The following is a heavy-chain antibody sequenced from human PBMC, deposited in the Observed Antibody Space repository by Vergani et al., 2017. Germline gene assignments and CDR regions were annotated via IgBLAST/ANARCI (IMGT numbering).Heavy chain of an antibody. CDR2: INEDGRKQ. Sequence: EVQLLESGGGLVQPGGSLRLCCEASGFTFNKYWMSWVRQAPGKGLEWVANINEDGRKQYYVDSVRGRFTISRDNAKNSLFLEMNSLRFEDTAVYFCTKGSVYYHDSAGHGYDPYTGFDLWGQGTLVTVSS. D-gene: IGHD5-12*01. CDR3: TKGSVYYHDSAGHGYDPYTGFDL. J-gene: IGHJ3*01. CDR1: GFTFNKYW. V-gene: IGHV3-7*03.